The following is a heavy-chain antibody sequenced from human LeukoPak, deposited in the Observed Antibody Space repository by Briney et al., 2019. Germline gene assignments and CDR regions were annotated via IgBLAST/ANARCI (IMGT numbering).Heavy chain of an antibody. Sequence: SETLSLTCAVYGGSFSGYYWSWIRQPPGKGLEWIGSIYYSGSTYYNPSLKSRVTISVDTSKNQFSLKLSSVTAADTAVYYCARHVSAYYDFWSGYSENFDYWGQGTLVTVSS. CDR1: GGSFSGYY. D-gene: IGHD3-3*01. V-gene: IGHV4-34*01. J-gene: IGHJ4*02. CDR3: ARHVSAYYDFWSGYSENFDY. CDR2: IYYSGST.